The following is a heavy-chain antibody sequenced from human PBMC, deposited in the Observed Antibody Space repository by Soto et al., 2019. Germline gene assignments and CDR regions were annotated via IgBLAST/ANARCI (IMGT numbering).Heavy chain of an antibody. V-gene: IGHV4-59*01. CDR1: GGSISSYY. Sequence: PSETLSLTCTVSGGSISSYYWSWIRQPPGKGLEWIGYIYYSGSTSYNPSLKSRVTISVDTSKNQFSLKLSSVTAADKAVYYCARFLIWFGESSYMDVCGTGPTVTVS. CDR2: IYYSGST. CDR3: ARFLIWFGESSYMDV. J-gene: IGHJ6*03. D-gene: IGHD3-10*01.